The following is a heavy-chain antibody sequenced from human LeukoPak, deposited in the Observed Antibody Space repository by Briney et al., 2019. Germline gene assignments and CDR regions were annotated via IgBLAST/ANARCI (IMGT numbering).Heavy chain of an antibody. CDR1: GFPFREFG. V-gene: IGHV3-30*18. D-gene: IGHD6-13*01. J-gene: IGHJ3*02. CDR3: AKEAGSPRTFDI. CDR2: ISYDGSNK. Sequence: GGSLRLSCAASGFPFREFGLSWVRQAPGKGLEWVAVISYDGSNKNYAGSVKGRLTISRDNSKNTLYLQMNSLRAEDTAVYYCAKEAGSPRTFDIWGQGTMVTVSS.